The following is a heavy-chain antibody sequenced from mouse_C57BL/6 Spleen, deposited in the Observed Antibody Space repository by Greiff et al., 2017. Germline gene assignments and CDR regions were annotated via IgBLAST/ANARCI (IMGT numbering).Heavy chain of an antibody. CDR2: ISSGGSYT. CDR3: ARHEEVSSAFAY. Sequence: DVKLVESGGDLVKPGGSLKLSCAASGFTFSSYGMSWVRQTPDKRLEWVATISSGGSYTYYPDSVKGRFTISRDNAKNTLYLQMSSLKSEDTAMYYCARHEEVSSAFAYWGQGTLVTVSA. J-gene: IGHJ3*01. CDR1: GFTFSSYG. V-gene: IGHV5-6*02. D-gene: IGHD3-2*02.